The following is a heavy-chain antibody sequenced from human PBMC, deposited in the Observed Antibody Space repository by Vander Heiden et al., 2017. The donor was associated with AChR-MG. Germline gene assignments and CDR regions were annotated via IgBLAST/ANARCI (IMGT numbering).Heavy chain of an antibody. CDR2: ISYDGNNK. J-gene: IGHJ4*02. CDR3: AKDLYNWNDNMVGY. D-gene: IGHD1-20*01. V-gene: IGHV3-30*18. CDR1: GFTFSIYG. Sequence: QVQLVESGGGVVQPGRSLRLSCAASGFTFSIYGLPWVRQAPGKGLEWVAVISYDGNNKYYEDSVKGRFTISRDNSKNTLYLQMNSLRAEDTAVYYCAKDLYNWNDNMVGYWGQGTLVTVSS.